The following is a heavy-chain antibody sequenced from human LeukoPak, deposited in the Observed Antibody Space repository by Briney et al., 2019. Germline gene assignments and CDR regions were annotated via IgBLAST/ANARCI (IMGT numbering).Heavy chain of an antibody. V-gene: IGHV3-33*06. CDR2: IWYDGSNK. D-gene: IGHD2-15*01. J-gene: IGHJ4*02. CDR3: AKDQDIVVVVEYYFDY. CDR1: GFTFSNYG. Sequence: GGSLRLSCAASGFTFSNYGMHWVRQAPGKGLEWVAIIWYDGSNKYYADSVKGRFTISRDNSKNTLYLQMNSLRAEDTAVYYCAKDQDIVVVVEYYFDYWGQGTLATVSS.